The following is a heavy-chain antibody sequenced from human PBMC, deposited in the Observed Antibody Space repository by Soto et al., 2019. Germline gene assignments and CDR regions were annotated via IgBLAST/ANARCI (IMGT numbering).Heavy chain of an antibody. J-gene: IGHJ3*02. D-gene: IGHD2-15*01. CDR3: APHVSCSGGSCQYDAFAI. CDR1: GFTVSSHA. CDR2: VTADGGT. Sequence: EVQVLESGGGLVQPGGSLRLSCEGSGFTVSSHAMTWIRQAPGKGPEWVSTVTADGGTYYADSVKRRFAMSRDTSEKTLYLQMNSLGAEDTAAYYCAPHVSCSGGSCQYDAFAIRGQGTMVTVSS. V-gene: IGHV3-23*01.